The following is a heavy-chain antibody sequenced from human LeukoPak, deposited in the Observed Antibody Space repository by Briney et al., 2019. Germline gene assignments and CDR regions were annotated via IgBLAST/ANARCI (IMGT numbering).Heavy chain of an antibody. J-gene: IGHJ4*02. D-gene: IGHD6-13*01. Sequence: GGSLRLSCAASGFTFSSYWMSWVRQAPGKGLEWVANIKQDGSEKYYVDSVKGRFTISRDNAKNSLYLQMNSLRAEDTAVYYCARALPSSAGTLFDYWGQRTLVTVSS. CDR3: ARALPSSAGTLFDY. CDR1: GFTFSSYW. V-gene: IGHV3-7*01. CDR2: IKQDGSEK.